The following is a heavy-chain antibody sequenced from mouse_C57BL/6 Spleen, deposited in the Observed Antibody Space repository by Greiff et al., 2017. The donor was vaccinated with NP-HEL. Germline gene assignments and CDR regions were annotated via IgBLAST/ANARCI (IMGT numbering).Heavy chain of an antibody. CDR1: GFTFSDYG. CDR3: AGGVYYGSSYVDY. D-gene: IGHD1-1*01. V-gene: IGHV5-17*01. J-gene: IGHJ2*01. CDR2: ISSGSSTI. Sequence: EVKLMESGGGLVKPGGSLKLSCAASGFTFSDYGMHWVRQAPEKGLEWVAYISSGSSTIYYADTVKGRFTISRDNAKNTLFLQMTSLRSEDTAMYYCAGGVYYGSSYVDYWGQGTTLTVSS.